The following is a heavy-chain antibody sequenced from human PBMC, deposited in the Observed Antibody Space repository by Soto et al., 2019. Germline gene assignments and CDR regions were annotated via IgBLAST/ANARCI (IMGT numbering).Heavy chain of an antibody. D-gene: IGHD2-2*01. CDR2: ISSSSSYI. V-gene: IGHV3-21*01. CDR1: GFTFSSYS. J-gene: IGHJ3*02. CDR3: AGSDCSSTSCPNNHDAFDI. Sequence: GESLKISCAASGFTFSSYSMNWVRQAPGKGLEWVSSISSSSSYIYYADLVKGRFTISRDNGKNSLYLQMNSLRAEDTAVYYCAGSDCSSTSCPNNHDAFDIWGQGTMVTVSS.